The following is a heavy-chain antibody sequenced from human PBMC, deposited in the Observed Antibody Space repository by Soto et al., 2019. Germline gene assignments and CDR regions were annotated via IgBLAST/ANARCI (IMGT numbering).Heavy chain of an antibody. Sequence: SETLSLTCTVSGGSISGYFWTWIRQPPGKGLEWIGYISYSGSTNYNPSLKSRVTTSVDTSKNQFSLKLSSLTAADTAVYYCARRSAPHPTVVPIYYFDYWGQGTLVTVSS. J-gene: IGHJ4*02. CDR2: ISYSGST. D-gene: IGHD4-17*01. CDR1: GGSISGYF. V-gene: IGHV4-59*08. CDR3: ARRSAPHPTVVPIYYFDY.